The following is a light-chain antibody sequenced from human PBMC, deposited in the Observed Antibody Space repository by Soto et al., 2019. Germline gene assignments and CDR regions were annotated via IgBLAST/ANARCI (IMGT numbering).Light chain of an antibody. CDR2: EAS. J-gene: IGLJ2*01. Sequence: QSALTQPASVSGSPGQSITISCTGTSNDIGGYNLVSWYQQHPGKAPKLIIYEASERPSGVSDRFSGSRSGNTASLTISPLQAEDEADYSCCSFAGGATFVFGGGTKLTVL. CDR1: SNDIGGYNL. V-gene: IGLV2-23*02. CDR3: CSFAGGATFV.